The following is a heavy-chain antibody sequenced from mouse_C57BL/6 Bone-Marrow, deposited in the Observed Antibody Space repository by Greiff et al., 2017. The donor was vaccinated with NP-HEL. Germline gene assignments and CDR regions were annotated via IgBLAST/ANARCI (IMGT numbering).Heavy chain of an antibody. D-gene: IGHD2-3*01. J-gene: IGHJ4*01. Sequence: EVHLVESGGGLVKPGGSLKLSCAASGFTFSSYAMSWVRQTPEKRLEWVATISDGGSYTYYPDNVKGRFTISRDNAKNNLYLQMSHLKSEDTAMYYCARVRWLLRAMDYWGQGTSVTVSS. V-gene: IGHV5-4*01. CDR2: ISDGGSYT. CDR1: GFTFSSYA. CDR3: ARVRWLLRAMDY.